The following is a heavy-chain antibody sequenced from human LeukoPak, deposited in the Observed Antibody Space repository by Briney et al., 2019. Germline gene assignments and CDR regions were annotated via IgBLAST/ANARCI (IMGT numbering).Heavy chain of an antibody. CDR3: ARETIAVAEAWFDP. V-gene: IGHV3-7*01. CDR1: GFTFSSYW. J-gene: IGHJ5*02. D-gene: IGHD6-19*01. Sequence: TGGSLRLSCAASGFTFSSYWMSWVRQAPGKGLEWVANIKQDGSEKYYVDSVKGRFTISRDNAKNSLYLQMNSLRAEDTAVYYCARETIAVAEAWFDPWGQGTLVTVSS. CDR2: IKQDGSEK.